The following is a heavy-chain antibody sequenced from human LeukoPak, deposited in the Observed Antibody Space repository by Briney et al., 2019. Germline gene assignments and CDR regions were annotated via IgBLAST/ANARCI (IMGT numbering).Heavy chain of an antibody. J-gene: IGHJ6*02. D-gene: IGHD1-26*01. CDR2: ISSSSSYI. V-gene: IGHV3-21*01. CDR3: ARGTRIVGATTLSYYGMDV. Sequence: GGSLRLSCAASGFTFSSYSMNWVRQAPGKGLKWVSSISSSSSYIYYADSVKGRFTISRDNAKNSLYLQMNSLRAEDTAVYYCARGTRIVGATTLSYYGMDVWGQGTTVTVSS. CDR1: GFTFSSYS.